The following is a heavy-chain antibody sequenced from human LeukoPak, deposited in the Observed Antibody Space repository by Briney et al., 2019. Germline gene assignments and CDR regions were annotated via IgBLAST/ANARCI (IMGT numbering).Heavy chain of an antibody. Sequence: GESLKISCKASGYSFTSYWIAWVRQMPRKGLEWMGIIYLGDSDTRYNPPFQGQVTISADKSINTAYLQWSSLKASDTAMYYCATHQRDYGGNSGRRWFDPWGQGTLVTVSS. V-gene: IGHV5-51*01. CDR2: IYLGDSDT. CDR3: ATHQRDYGGNSGRRWFDP. D-gene: IGHD4-23*01. J-gene: IGHJ5*02. CDR1: GYSFTSYW.